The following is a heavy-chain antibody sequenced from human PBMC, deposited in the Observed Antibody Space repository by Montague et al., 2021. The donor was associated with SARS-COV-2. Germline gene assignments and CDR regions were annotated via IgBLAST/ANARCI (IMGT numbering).Heavy chain of an antibody. V-gene: IGHV4-31*03. CDR2: IYYSGST. J-gene: IGHJ2*01. CDR1: GGSISSGGYY. D-gene: IGHD3-22*01. Sequence: TLSLTCTVSGGSISSGGYYWSWIRQHPGKGLEWIGYIYYSGSTYYXPSLKSRVTISVDTSKNQFSLKMSSVTAAATAVYYCARSPEPMIILIITSLNWYFDLWGRGTLVTVSS. CDR3: ARSPEPMIILIITSLNWYFDL.